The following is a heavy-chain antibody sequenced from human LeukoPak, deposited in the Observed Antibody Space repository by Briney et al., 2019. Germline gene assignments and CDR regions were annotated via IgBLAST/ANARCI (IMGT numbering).Heavy chain of an antibody. CDR1: GFTFSSHV. V-gene: IGHV3-23*01. Sequence: GGSLRLSCAASGFTFSSHVMSWVRQAPGKGLHWVSAISGSGGSTYYVDSVKGRFIISRDNSKNTLYLQMTSVTAEDTAVYYCAKRDDSSNAFDIWGQGTMVTVSS. CDR3: AKRDDSSNAFDI. CDR2: ISGSGGST. D-gene: IGHD3-22*01. J-gene: IGHJ3*02.